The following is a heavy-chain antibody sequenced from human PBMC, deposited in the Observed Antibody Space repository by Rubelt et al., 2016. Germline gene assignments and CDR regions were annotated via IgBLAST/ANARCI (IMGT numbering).Heavy chain of an antibody. V-gene: IGHV1-18*01. CDR2: ISAYNGNT. Sequence: QVQLVQSGAEVKKPGASVKVSCKASGYTFTTYGISWVRQAPGQGLEWMGWISAYNGNTNYAQKLQGRVTMTTDYMELRSLRSDDTAAYYWASRITIFGVVMTNGMDVWGQGTTVTVSS. CDR1: GYTFTTYG. D-gene: IGHD3-3*01. J-gene: IGHJ6*02. CDR3: ASRITIFGVVMTNGMDV.